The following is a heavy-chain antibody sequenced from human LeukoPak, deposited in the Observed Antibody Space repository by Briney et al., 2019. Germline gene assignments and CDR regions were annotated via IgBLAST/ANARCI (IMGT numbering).Heavy chain of an antibody. CDR3: ARQGRFCGGGTCYEHFDL. CDR1: GYTFTSYG. J-gene: IGHJ2*01. Sequence: GASVKVSCKASGYTFTSYGISWVRQAPGQGREWMGWINPNSGGTNYAQKFQGRVTMTRDTSISTAYTELSRLRSDDTAVYYCARQGRFCGGGTCYEHFDLWGRGTLVTVSS. D-gene: IGHD2-15*01. CDR2: INPNSGGT. V-gene: IGHV1-2*02.